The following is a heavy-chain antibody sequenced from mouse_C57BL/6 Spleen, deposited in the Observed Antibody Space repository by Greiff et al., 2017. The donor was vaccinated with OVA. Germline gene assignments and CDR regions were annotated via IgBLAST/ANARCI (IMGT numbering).Heavy chain of an antibody. J-gene: IGHJ3*01. D-gene: IGHD1-1*01. CDR1: GYTFTSYW. CDR3: ARADYGSSSAWFAY. Sequence: QVQLQQSGAELVRPGTSVKLSCKASGYTFTSYWMHWVKQRPGQGLEWIGVIDPSDSYTNYNQKFKGKATLTVDTSSSTAYMQLSSLTSEDSAVYYCARADYGSSSAWFAYWGQGTLVTVSA. V-gene: IGHV1-59*01. CDR2: IDPSDSYT.